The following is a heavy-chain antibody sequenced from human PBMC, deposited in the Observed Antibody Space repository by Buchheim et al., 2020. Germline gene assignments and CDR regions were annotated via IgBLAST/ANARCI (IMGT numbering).Heavy chain of an antibody. CDR2: ISGSGVST. J-gene: IGHJ4*02. Sequence: EVQLLESGGGLVQPGGSLRLSCAASGFTFSSYAMSWVRQAPGKGLEWVSAISGSGVSTYYADSVKGRFTISRDNSKNTLYLQMNSLRAEDTAVYYCAKSGEYYDFWSGAYYFDYWGQGTL. V-gene: IGHV3-23*01. CDR1: GFTFSSYA. D-gene: IGHD3-3*01. CDR3: AKSGEYYDFWSGAYYFDY.